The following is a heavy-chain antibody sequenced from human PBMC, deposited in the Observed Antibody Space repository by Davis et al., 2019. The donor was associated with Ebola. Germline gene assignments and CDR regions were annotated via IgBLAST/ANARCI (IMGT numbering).Heavy chain of an antibody. CDR3: ARGHTYGRWDDWFDP. Sequence: ASVKVSCKASGYSFAAHYIHWVRQAPGQGLEWMGRINPNFGGKIYAQKFQDRVTLTIDTSINAAYMELDRLRSDDTAVYYCARGHTYGRWDDWFDPWGQGTLVTVSS. CDR1: GYSFAAHY. CDR2: INPNFGGK. J-gene: IGHJ5*02. V-gene: IGHV1-2*06. D-gene: IGHD4-17*01.